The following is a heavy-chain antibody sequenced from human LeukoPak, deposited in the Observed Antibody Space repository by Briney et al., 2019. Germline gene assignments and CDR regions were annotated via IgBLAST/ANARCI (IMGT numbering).Heavy chain of an antibody. D-gene: IGHD1-26*01. Sequence: SETLSLTCSVSSGSISRDYWSWVRQPPGKGLEWIGYINYSGSTNYNASLKRRVTISVDMSKNQFSLKLTSVTAADTAVYYCARLGRKTSVVPPDFDCWGQGTLVTVSS. J-gene: IGHJ4*02. V-gene: IGHV4-59*01. CDR1: SGSISRDY. CDR3: ARLGRKTSVVPPDFDC. CDR2: INYSGST.